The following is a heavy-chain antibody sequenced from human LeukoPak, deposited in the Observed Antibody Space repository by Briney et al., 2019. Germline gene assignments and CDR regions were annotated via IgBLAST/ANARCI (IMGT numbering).Heavy chain of an antibody. V-gene: IGHV1-69*04. J-gene: IGHJ4*02. CDR3: ARGYCSSTSCYSPPIFDY. CDR1: GGTFSSYA. D-gene: IGHD2-2*01. CDR2: IIPILGIA. Sequence: GASVKVSCKASGGTFSSYAISWVRQAPGQGLEWMGRIIPILGIANYAQKFQGRVTITADKSTSTAYMELGSLRSEDTAVYYCARGYCSSTSCYSPPIFDYWGQGTLVTVSS.